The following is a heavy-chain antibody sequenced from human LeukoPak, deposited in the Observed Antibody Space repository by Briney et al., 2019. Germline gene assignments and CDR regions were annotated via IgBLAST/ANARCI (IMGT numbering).Heavy chain of an antibody. CDR1: GFTFSSYS. CDR3: ATVPSDY. J-gene: IGHJ4*02. CDR2: ISGSSSYI. Sequence: KPGGSLRLSCAASGFTFSSYSMNWVRQAQGRGLEWLSSISGSSSYIYYADSVKGRFSISKDNAKNSLYLQMNSLRAEDTAVYYCATVPSDYWGQGTLVTVSS. V-gene: IGHV3-21*01.